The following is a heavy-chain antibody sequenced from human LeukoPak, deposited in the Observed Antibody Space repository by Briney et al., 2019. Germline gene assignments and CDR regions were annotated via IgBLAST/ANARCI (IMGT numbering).Heavy chain of an antibody. CDR1: GFSLSTRGVG. CDR3: AHGGVTTSGFDY. J-gene: IGHJ4*02. Sequence: SGPTLVKPTQTLTLTCTFSGFSLSTRGVGVGWIRQPPGKALEWLALIYWYDDKRYSPSLKSRLTITKDTSKNQVVLTKTNMDPVDTATYYCAHGGVTTSGFDYWGQGTLVTVSS. D-gene: IGHD4-17*01. V-gene: IGHV2-5*01. CDR2: IYWYDDK.